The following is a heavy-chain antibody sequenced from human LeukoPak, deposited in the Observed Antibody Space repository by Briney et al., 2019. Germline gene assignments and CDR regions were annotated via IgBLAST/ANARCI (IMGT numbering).Heavy chain of an antibody. CDR1: GYTFTGYY. Sequence: GASVKVSCKASGYTFTGYYMHWVRQAPGQGREWMGWINPNSGGTNYAQKFQGRVTMTRDTSITTTYMELTSLRSDDTAVYYCARDPAIYYESDCYFDNWGQGTLVTVSS. V-gene: IGHV1-2*02. CDR2: INPNSGGT. CDR3: ARDPAIYYESDCYFDN. D-gene: IGHD3-22*01. J-gene: IGHJ4*02.